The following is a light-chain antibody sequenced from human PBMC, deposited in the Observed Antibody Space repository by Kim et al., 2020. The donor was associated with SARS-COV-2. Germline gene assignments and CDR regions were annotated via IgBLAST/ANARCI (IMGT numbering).Light chain of an antibody. CDR3: SSYAGSNNV. V-gene: IGLV2-8*01. CDR1: SSDVGGYNY. CDR2: EVS. J-gene: IGLJ1*01. Sequence: QSALTQPPSASGSPGQSVTISCTGTSSDVGGYNYVSWYQQHSGKAPKLMIYEVSKRPSGVPDRFYGSKSGNTASLTVSGLQAEDEADYYCSSYAGSNNVFGTGTKVTVL.